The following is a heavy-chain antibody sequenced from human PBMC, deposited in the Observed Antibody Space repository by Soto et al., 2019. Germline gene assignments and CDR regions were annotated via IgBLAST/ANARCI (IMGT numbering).Heavy chain of an antibody. V-gene: IGHV1-69*13. CDR1: GGTFSSYA. J-gene: IGHJ4*02. Sequence: ASVKVSCKASGGTFSSYAISWVRQAPGQGLEWMGGIIPIFGTANYAQKFQGRVTITADESTSTAYMELSSLRSEDTAVYYCATGEGRGYSYGTKYYFEYWGQGTLVTVSS. CDR2: IIPIFGTA. CDR3: ATGEGRGYSYGTKYYFEY. D-gene: IGHD5-18*01.